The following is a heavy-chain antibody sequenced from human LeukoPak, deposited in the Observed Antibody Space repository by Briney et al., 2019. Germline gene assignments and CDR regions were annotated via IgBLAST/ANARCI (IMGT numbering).Heavy chain of an antibody. J-gene: IGHJ4*02. CDR3: ARENPHGDYNDY. CDR1: GFTFSSYS. CDR2: ISSSSSYI. V-gene: IGHV3-21*01. D-gene: IGHD4-17*01. Sequence: GGSLRLSCAASGFTFSSYSMNWVRQAPGKGLEWVSSISSSSSYIYYADSVKGRFTISRDNAKNSLYLQMNSLRAEDTAVYYCARENPHGDYNDYWGQGTLVTVSS.